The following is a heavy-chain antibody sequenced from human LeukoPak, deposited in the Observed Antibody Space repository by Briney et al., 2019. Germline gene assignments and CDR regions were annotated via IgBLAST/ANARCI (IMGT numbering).Heavy chain of an antibody. J-gene: IGHJ4*01. D-gene: IGHD5-18*01. Sequence: GGSLRLSCAASGFTFSNFGMHWVRQAPGKGLEWVAVISVDGSNEYYADSVKGRFTISRDNSKNKLFLQMNSLRPEDTAVYCCAKAVGYTNGPEWXXXTLVTVSS. CDR1: GFTFSNFG. V-gene: IGHV3-30*18. CDR2: ISVDGSNE. CDR3: AKAVGYTNGPE.